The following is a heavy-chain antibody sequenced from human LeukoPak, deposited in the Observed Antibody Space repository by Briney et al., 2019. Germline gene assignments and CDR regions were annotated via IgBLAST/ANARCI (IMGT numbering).Heavy chain of an antibody. D-gene: IGHD3-22*01. CDR3: ARGEWTYYYDSSGYYPY. CDR2: IYPGDSDT. Sequence: GESLKISCKGSGYSFTSYWIGWVRQMPGKGLEWMGIIYPGDSDTRYSPSFQGQVTISADKSISTAYLQWSSLKASDTAMYYCARGEWTYYYDSSGYYPYWGQGTLVTVS. J-gene: IGHJ4*02. V-gene: IGHV5-51*06. CDR1: GYSFTSYW.